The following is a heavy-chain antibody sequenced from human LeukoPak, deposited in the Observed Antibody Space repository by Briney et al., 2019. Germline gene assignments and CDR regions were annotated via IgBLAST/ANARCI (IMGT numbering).Heavy chain of an antibody. D-gene: IGHD5-18*01. V-gene: IGHV3-23*01. J-gene: IGHJ5*02. CDR1: GFTFSSYA. CDR3: AKGVWLPGENWFDP. CDR2: ISGSGGST. Sequence: GGSLRLSCAASGFTFSSYAMSWVRQAPGKGLEWVSAISGSGGSTYYADSVKGRFTISRDNSKNTLNLQMNSLRAEDTAVYYCAKGVWLPGENWFDPWGQGTLVTVSS.